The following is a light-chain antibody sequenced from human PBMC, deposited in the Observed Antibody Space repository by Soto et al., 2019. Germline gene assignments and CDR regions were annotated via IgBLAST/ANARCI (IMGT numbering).Light chain of an antibody. CDR3: SSVASSATLV. CDR1: SSDIGYHNR. Sequence: QSALTQPPSVSGSPGQSVTISCTGTSSDIGYHNRVSWYQQPPGTAPKLMIYEVSTRYSGVPDRFSGSKSGNTASLTISGLQAEDAADYYGSSVASSATLVFGGGTKVTVL. V-gene: IGLV2-18*02. J-gene: IGLJ3*02. CDR2: EVS.